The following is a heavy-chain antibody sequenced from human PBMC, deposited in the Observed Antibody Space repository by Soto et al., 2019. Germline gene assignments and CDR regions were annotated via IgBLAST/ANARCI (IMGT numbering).Heavy chain of an antibody. CDR1: GGSISSGGYY. CDR2: IYYSGST. J-gene: IGHJ4*02. Sequence: SETLSLTCTVSGGSISSGGYYWSWIRQHPGKGLEWIGYIYYSGSTYYNPSLKSRVTISVDTSKNQFSLKLSSVTAADTAVYYCARQTMTTVTTLFDYWGQGTLVTVSS. V-gene: IGHV4-31*03. D-gene: IGHD4-17*01. CDR3: ARQTMTTVTTLFDY.